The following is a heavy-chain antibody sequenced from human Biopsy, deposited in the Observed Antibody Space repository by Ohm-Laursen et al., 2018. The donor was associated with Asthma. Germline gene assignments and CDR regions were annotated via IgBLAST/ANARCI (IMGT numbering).Heavy chain of an antibody. Sequence: SLRLSCSASGFTFSSYSMNWVRRAPGKGLEWVANIKHDGSEENHVDSLKGRFTISRDNAKNSLYLQMNSLRAEDTAVYYCARTFHFWSPYHAEHYQLWGQGTLVTVSS. CDR1: GFTFSSYS. V-gene: IGHV3-7*01. J-gene: IGHJ1*01. CDR3: ARTFHFWSPYHAEHYQL. CDR2: IKHDGSEE. D-gene: IGHD3-3*02.